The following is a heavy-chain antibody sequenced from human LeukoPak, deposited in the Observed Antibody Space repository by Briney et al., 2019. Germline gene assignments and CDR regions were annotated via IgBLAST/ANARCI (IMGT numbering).Heavy chain of an antibody. CDR2: ISSSSSYI. D-gene: IGHD1-26*01. V-gene: IGHV3-21*01. CDR3: TRGGWELHDAFDI. J-gene: IGHJ3*02. CDR1: GFTFSSYS. Sequence: GGSLRLSCAASGFTFSSYSMNWVRQAPGKGLEWVSSISSSSSYIYYADSVKGRFTISRDNAKNSLYLQMNSLRAEDTAVYYCTRGGWELHDAFDIWGQGTMVTVSS.